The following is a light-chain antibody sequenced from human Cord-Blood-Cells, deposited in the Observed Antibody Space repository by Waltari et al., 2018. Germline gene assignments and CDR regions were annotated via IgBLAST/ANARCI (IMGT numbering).Light chain of an antibody. V-gene: IGKV3-11*01. CDR1: QSVSSY. CDR2: DAS. J-gene: IGKJ2*01. CDR3: QQRSNWPPYT. Sequence: PGERATLSCRASQSVSSYLAWYQQKPGQAPRLLIYDASNRATGIPARFSGSGSGTDFTLTISSLEPEDFAVYYCQQRSNWPPYTFGQGTNLEIE.